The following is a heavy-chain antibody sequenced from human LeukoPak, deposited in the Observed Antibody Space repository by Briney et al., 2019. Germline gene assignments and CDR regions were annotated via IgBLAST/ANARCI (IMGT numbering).Heavy chain of an antibody. CDR1: GFSFSSYW. CDR2: IKSDGKT. V-gene: IGHV3-74*01. J-gene: IGHJ1*01. CDR3: ARAPSEIGGYYPEYFRH. D-gene: IGHD3-22*01. Sequence: GGPLRLSCAASGFSFSSYWMHWARQAPGKGLVWVSRIKSDGKTNYADSVKGRFTISRDNAKNTVSLQMNSLRAEDAGVYYCARAPSEIGGYYPEYFRHWGQGTLVTVSS.